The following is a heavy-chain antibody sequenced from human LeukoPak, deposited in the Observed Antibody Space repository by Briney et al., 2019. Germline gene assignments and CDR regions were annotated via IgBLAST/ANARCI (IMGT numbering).Heavy chain of an antibody. CDR1: GYTFTSYG. V-gene: IGHV1-18*01. D-gene: IGHD5-12*01. CDR3: ARGGVDIVATMGIFDY. Sequence: ASVKVSCKASGYTFTSYGISWVRQAPGQELEWMGWISPSNGYTKYVQKFQGRITMTTDTSTSTVYMELKSLRSDDTAAYYCARGGVDIVATMGIFDYWGQGTLVTVSS. J-gene: IGHJ4*02. CDR2: ISPSNGYT.